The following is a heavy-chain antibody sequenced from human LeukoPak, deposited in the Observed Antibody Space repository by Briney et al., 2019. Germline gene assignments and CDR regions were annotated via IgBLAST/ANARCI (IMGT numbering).Heavy chain of an antibody. D-gene: IGHD3-10*01. CDR1: GFTLSSNY. Sequence: GGSMTLSCAASGFTLSSNYMSWVRQAPGEGLEWVSVIYSGGSTYYADSVKGRFTISRDNSKNTLYLQMNSLRAEDTAVYYCARDSMVRGVILWGQGTRVTVSS. CDR2: IYSGGST. V-gene: IGHV3-66*02. J-gene: IGHJ4*02. CDR3: ARDSMVRGVIL.